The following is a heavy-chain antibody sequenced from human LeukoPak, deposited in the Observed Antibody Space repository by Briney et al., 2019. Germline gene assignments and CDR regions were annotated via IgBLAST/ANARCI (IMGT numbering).Heavy chain of an antibody. D-gene: IGHD2-8*01. CDR1: GGSISSGDYY. Sequence: SQTLSLTCSVSGGSISSGDYYWSWIRQPPGKGLEWIGYINNGGSTYYNPSLTSRVTISVDMSKNQFSLKLSSVTAADTAVYHCARDRFRYCTNGVCSYFDYWGQGTLVTVSS. CDR3: ARDRFRYCTNGVCSYFDY. V-gene: IGHV4-30-4*01. CDR2: INNGGST. J-gene: IGHJ4*02.